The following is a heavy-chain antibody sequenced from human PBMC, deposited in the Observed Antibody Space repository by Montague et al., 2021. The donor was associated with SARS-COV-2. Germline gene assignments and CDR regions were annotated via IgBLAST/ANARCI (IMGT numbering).Heavy chain of an antibody. D-gene: IGHD3-9*01. CDR3: AHLIRYYDIFTSIPCGY. Sequence: PALVKPTQTLTLTCTFSGFSLSTPNVGVGWIRQPPGKALEWLALXXSNDDKRYSPSLQSRLTITKDTSKNQVVLSLTNVDPVDTTTYYCAHLIRYYDIFTSIPCGYWGQGTPVTVSS. CDR1: GFSLSTPNVG. J-gene: IGHJ4*02. CDR2: XXSNDDK. V-gene: IGHV2-5*01.